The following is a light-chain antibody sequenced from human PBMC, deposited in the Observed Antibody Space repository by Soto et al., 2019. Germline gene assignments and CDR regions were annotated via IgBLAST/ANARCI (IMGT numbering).Light chain of an antibody. CDR1: SSNIGGNG. V-gene: IGLV1-44*01. J-gene: IGLJ1*01. CDR3: AAWDDRLNGHV. Sequence: QSVLTQPPSASGTPGQRVTISCSGRSSNIGGNGVNWYQQLPGTAPNLLIYSNTQRPSGVPDRFSGSKSGTSASLAISGLQSEDEADYYCAAWDDRLNGHVFGTGTKLTVL. CDR2: SNT.